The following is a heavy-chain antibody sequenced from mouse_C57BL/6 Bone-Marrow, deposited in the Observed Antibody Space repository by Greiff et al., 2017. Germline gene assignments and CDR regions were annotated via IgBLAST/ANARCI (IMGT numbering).Heavy chain of an antibody. V-gene: IGHV1-64*01. D-gene: IGHD3-3*01. J-gene: IGHJ4*01. CDR2: IHPNSGST. CDR1: GYTFTSYW. Sequence: QVQLQQSGAELVKPGASVKLSCKASGYTFTSYWMHWVKQRPGQGLEWIGMIHPNSGSTNYNEKFKSKATLTVDKSSSTAYLQLSSLTSEDSAVYYCARTWDRAMDYWGQGTSVTVSS. CDR3: ARTWDRAMDY.